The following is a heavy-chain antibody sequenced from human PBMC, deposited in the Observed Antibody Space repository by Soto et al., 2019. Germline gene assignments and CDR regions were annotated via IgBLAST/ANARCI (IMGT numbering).Heavy chain of an antibody. V-gene: IGHV1-3*01. J-gene: IGHJ5*02. CDR1: GYTFTSYA. Sequence: EASVKVSCKASGYTFTSYAMHWVRQAPGQRLEWMGWINAGNGNTKYSQKFQGRVTITRDTSASTAYMELSSLRSEDTAVYYCARGVAGPLHWFDPWGQGTLVTSPQ. D-gene: IGHD6-19*01. CDR3: ARGVAGPLHWFDP. CDR2: INAGNGNT.